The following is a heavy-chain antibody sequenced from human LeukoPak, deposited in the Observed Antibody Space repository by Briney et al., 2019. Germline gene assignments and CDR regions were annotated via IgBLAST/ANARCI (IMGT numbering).Heavy chain of an antibody. V-gene: IGHV4-30-4*08. J-gene: IGHJ4*02. CDR1: GGSISSGDYY. Sequence: SETLSLTCTVSGGSISSGDYYWSWIRQPPGTGLEWIGYIYYSGSTYYNPSLKSRVTISVDTSKNQFSLKLSSVTAADTAVYYCASYIAAAGYFDYWGQGTLVTVSS. CDR2: IYYSGST. CDR3: ASYIAAAGYFDY. D-gene: IGHD6-13*01.